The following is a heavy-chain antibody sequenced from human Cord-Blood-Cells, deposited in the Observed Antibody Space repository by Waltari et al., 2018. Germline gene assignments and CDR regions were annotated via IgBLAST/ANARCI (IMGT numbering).Heavy chain of an antibody. D-gene: IGHD2-2*02. J-gene: IGHJ5*02. CDR3: ARRLPAAIMGGFDP. V-gene: IGHV1-8*03. CDR1: GYTFTSYD. Sequence: QVQLVQSGAEVKNPGASVKVSCKASGYTFTSYDITWVRQATGQRLEWMGWMNPNSGNTGYAQKFQGRVTITRNTSISTAYMELSSLRSEDTAVYYCARRLPAAIMGGFDPWGQGTLVTVSS. CDR2: MNPNSGNT.